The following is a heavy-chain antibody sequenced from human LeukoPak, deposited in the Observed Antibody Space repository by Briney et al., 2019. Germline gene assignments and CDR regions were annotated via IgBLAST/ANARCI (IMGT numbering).Heavy chain of an antibody. J-gene: IGHJ6*02. CDR3: ARGYSSSWYGMDV. D-gene: IGHD6-13*01. CDR1: GGSISSSSW. V-gene: IGHV4-4*02. Sequence: PSETLSLTCAVFGGSISSSSWWSWVRQPPGKGLEWIGEIYHSGSTSYNPSLKSRVTISVDKSKNQFSLKLSAVTAADTAVYYCARGYSSSWYGMDVWGQGTTVTVSS. CDR2: IYHSGST.